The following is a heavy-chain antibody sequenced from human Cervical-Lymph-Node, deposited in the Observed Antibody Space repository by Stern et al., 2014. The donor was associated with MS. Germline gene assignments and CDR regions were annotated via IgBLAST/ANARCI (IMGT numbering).Heavy chain of an antibody. Sequence: EVQLVESGGGVIQPGGSLRLSCTASGFTVSRDYMTWVRQAPGKGLEWFSLRTNVGITFYPDSVKGRFPISRDDSKNTVYLHMTSLRAEDTAMYYCARDTSSPERSDWWGQGTLVTVSS. V-gene: IGHV3-53*01. J-gene: IGHJ4*02. CDR1: GFTVSRDY. D-gene: IGHD1-1*01. CDR3: ARDTSSPERSDW. CDR2: RTNVGIT.